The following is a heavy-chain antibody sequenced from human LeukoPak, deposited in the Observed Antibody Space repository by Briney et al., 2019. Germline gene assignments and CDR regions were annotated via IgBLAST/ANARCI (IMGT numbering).Heavy chain of an antibody. V-gene: IGHV5-51*01. D-gene: IGHD2-15*01. CDR1: GYSFTTYW. Sequence: GESLKISCKGSGYSFTTYWIGWVRQVPGKGLEWMGIIYPVNSDTRYSPSFQGQVTISADKSISTAYLQWGSLKASDTAMYYCARDAYSSLNAFDIWGQGTMVTVSS. J-gene: IGHJ3*02. CDR3: ARDAYSSLNAFDI. CDR2: IYPVNSDT.